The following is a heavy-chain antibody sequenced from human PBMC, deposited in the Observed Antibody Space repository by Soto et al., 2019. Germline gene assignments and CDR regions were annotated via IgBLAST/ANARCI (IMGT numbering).Heavy chain of an antibody. CDR3: ARDVATGGRECGGDCYSEYFQH. D-gene: IGHD2-21*02. CDR2: ISAYNGNT. J-gene: IGHJ1*01. CDR1: GYTFASYG. Sequence: GASVKVSCKASGYTFASYGISWVRQAPGQGLEWMGWISAYNGNTNYAQKLQGRVTMTTDTSTSTAYMELRSLRSDDTAVYYCARDVATGGRECGGDCYSEYFQHWGQGTLVTVSS. V-gene: IGHV1-18*01.